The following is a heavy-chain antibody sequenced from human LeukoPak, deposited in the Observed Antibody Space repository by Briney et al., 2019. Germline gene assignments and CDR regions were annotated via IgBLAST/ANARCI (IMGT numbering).Heavy chain of an antibody. D-gene: IGHD3-16*02. J-gene: IGHJ6*02. CDR3: AKDRVIDPYYYYGMDV. CDR1: GFTFSSYG. CDR2: ISYDGSNK. Sequence: PGGSLRLSCAASGFTFSSYGMHWVRQAPGKGLEWVAVISYDGSNKYYADSVKGRFTISRDNSKNTLYLQMNSLRAEDTAVYYCAKDRVIDPYYYYGMDVWGQGTTVTVSS. V-gene: IGHV3-30*18.